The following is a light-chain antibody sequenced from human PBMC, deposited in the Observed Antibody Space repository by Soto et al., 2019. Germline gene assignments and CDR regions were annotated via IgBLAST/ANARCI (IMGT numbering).Light chain of an antibody. CDR3: QKYSGTPRT. J-gene: IGKJ1*01. CDR2: EAS. V-gene: IGKV1-27*01. CDR1: QDISGH. Sequence: DIQVTQSPSSLSASVGDRVTITCRASQDISGHLAWYQQKPGKVPKLLIYEASTLQSRVPSRFNASGSGTDFTLTLSSLQPEEVASYHCQKYSGTPRTFGQGTKVELK.